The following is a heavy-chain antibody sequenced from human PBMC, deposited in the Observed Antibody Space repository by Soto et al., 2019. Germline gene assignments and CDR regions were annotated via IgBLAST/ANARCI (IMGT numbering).Heavy chain of an antibody. V-gene: IGHV3-21*01. Sequence: PGGSLRLSCAASGFTFSSYSMNWVRQAPGKGLEWVSSISSSSSYIYYADSVKGLFTISRDNAKNSLYLQMNSLRAEDTAVYYCARDFSYYDSSGYYIAEYFQHWGQGTLVTVSS. J-gene: IGHJ1*01. CDR2: ISSSSSYI. CDR3: ARDFSYYDSSGYYIAEYFQH. D-gene: IGHD3-22*01. CDR1: GFTFSSYS.